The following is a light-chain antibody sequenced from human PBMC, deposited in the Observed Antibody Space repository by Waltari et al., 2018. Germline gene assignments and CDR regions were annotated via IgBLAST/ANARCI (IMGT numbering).Light chain of an antibody. Sequence: DIVMTQTPPSLPVTLGEPASIPCRSSQSLLDSEDGNTYLEWYLQKPGQSPQLLIYEVSNRASGVPDRFSGSGSDTDFTLKISRVEAEDVGVYYCMQALEFPYSFGQGTKVEIK. CDR2: EVS. CDR1: QSLLDSEDGNTY. V-gene: IGKV2-40*01. J-gene: IGKJ2*03. CDR3: MQALEFPYS.